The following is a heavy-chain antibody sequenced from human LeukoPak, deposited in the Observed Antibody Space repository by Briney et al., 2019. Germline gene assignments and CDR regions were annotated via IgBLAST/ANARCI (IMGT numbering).Heavy chain of an antibody. Sequence: SETLSLTCTVSGGSISSSSYYWGWIRQPPGKGLEWIGSIYYSGSTYYNPSLKSRVTISVDTSKNQFSLKLSSVTAADTAMYYCVLPTQWELGRYYMDVWGKGTTVTVSS. J-gene: IGHJ6*03. D-gene: IGHD1-26*01. CDR1: GGSISSSSYY. CDR3: VLPTQWELGRYYMDV. V-gene: IGHV4-39*07. CDR2: IYYSGST.